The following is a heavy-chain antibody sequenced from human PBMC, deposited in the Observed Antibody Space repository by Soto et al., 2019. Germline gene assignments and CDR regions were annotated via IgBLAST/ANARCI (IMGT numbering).Heavy chain of an antibody. CDR1: GFTFSGSA. D-gene: IGHD6-13*01. Sequence: QPGGSLRLSCAASGFTFSGSAMHWVRQASGKGLEWVGRIRSKANSYATAYAASVKGRFTISRDDSKNTAYLQMNSLKTEDTAVYYCTSSIAAAGPYWGQGTLVTVSS. J-gene: IGHJ4*02. V-gene: IGHV3-73*01. CDR2: IRSKANSYAT. CDR3: TSSIAAAGPY.